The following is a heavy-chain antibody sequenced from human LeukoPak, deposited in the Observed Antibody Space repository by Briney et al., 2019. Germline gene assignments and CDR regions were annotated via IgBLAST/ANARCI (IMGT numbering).Heavy chain of an antibody. D-gene: IGHD3-16*01. CDR1: GYSISSGYY. J-gene: IGHJ5*02. V-gene: IGHV4-38-2*02. Sequence: SETLSLTCTVSGYSISSGYYWGWIRQPPGKGLEWIGSIYHSGSTYYNPSLKSRVTISVDTSKNQFSLKLSSVTAADTAVYYCARRVIYASGIDPWGQGTLVTVSS. CDR2: IYHSGST. CDR3: ARRVIYASGIDP.